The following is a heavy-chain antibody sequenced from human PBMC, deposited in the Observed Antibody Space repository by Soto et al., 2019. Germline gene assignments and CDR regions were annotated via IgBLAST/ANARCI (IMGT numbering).Heavy chain of an antibody. CDR2: IIPIFGTA. D-gene: IGHD4-17*01. CDR1: GGTFSSYA. J-gene: IGHJ5*02. CDR3: ATGAGIDYGGNANNWFDP. Sequence: SVKVSCKASGGTFSSYAISWVRQAPGQGLEWMGGIIPIFGTANYAQKFQGRVTITADKSTSTAYMELSSLRSADTAVYYCATGAGIDYGGNANNWFDPWGQGTLVTVSS. V-gene: IGHV1-69*06.